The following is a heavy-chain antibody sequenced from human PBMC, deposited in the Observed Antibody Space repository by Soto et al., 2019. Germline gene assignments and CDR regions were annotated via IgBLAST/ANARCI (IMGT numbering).Heavy chain of an antibody. CDR2: LSGSSTTI. CDR3: AAGTDAFDI. V-gene: IGHV3-48*01. D-gene: IGHD6-13*01. Sequence: QLVESGGGLVQPGGSLRLSCAASGLTFSIYSMNWVRQAPGKGLEWVSYLSGSSTTIYYADSVKGRFTISRDNAKDSLYLHMASLRADDTAVYYCAAGTDAFDIWGQGTMVTVSS. CDR1: GLTFSIYS. J-gene: IGHJ3*02.